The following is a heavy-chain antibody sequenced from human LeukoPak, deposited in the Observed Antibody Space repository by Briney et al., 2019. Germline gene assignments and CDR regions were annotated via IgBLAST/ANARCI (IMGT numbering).Heavy chain of an antibody. CDR3: AKDNWNYVDYFDY. V-gene: IGHV3-23*01. CDR2: ISGSGGST. D-gene: IGHD1-7*01. CDR1: GFTFSSYA. Sequence: GGSLRLSCAAPGFTFSSYAMSWVRQAPGKGLEWVSAISGSGGSTYYADSAKGRFTISRDNSKNTLYLQMNSLRAENTAVYYCAKDNWNYVDYFDYWGQGTLVTVSS. J-gene: IGHJ4*02.